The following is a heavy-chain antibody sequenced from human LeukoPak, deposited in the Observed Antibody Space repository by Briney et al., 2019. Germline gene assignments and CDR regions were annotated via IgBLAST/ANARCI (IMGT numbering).Heavy chain of an antibody. J-gene: IGHJ5*02. V-gene: IGHV1-18*04. CDR1: GYTFTDYY. CDR2: ISAYNGNT. Sequence: ASVKVSCKASGYTFTDYYMHWVRQAPGQGLEWMGWISAYNGNTNYAQKLQGRVTMTTDTSTSTAYMELRSLRSDDTAVYYCARAYDILTGYDNWFDPWGQGTLVTVSS. D-gene: IGHD3-9*01. CDR3: ARAYDILTGYDNWFDP.